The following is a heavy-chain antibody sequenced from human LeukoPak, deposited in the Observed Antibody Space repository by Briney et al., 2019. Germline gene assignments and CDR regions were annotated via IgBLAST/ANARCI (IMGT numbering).Heavy chain of an antibody. J-gene: IGHJ4*02. Sequence: SETLSLTCAVYGGSFSGYYWSWIRQPPGKGLEWIGEINHSGSTNYNPSLKSRVTISVNTSKNQFSLKLSSVTAADTAVYSCARLSSGSYIFDYWGQGTLVTVSS. CDR1: GGSFSGYY. V-gene: IGHV4-34*01. CDR3: ARLSSGSYIFDY. CDR2: INHSGST. D-gene: IGHD1-26*01.